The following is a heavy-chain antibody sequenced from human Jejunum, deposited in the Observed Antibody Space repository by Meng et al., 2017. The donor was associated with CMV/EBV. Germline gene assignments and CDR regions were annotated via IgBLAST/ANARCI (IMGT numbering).Heavy chain of an antibody. CDR2: ISSNGNTI. CDR3: ARWYCSSTSCLFDY. V-gene: IGHV3-48*03. CDR1: GFTFNTYE. Sequence: SGFTFNTYEMNWVRQDPGKGLEWVSYISSNGNTIFYADFVKGRFTVSRDNPKNSLYLQMNSLRAEDTAVYYCARWYCSSTSCLFDYWGQGALVTVSS. J-gene: IGHJ4*02. D-gene: IGHD2-2*01.